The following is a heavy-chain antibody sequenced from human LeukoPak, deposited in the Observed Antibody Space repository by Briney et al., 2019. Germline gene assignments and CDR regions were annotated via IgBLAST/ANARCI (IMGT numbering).Heavy chain of an antibody. J-gene: IGHJ4*02. Sequence: PGGSLRLSCAASGFTFSSYSMNWVRQAPGKGLEWVSYISSSSTIYYADSVKGRFTISRDNAKNSLYLQMNSLRAEDTAVYYCARVRDQYPRIQLRLPAIDYWGQGTLVTVSS. D-gene: IGHD5-18*01. CDR1: GFTFSSYS. V-gene: IGHV3-48*01. CDR2: ISSSSTI. CDR3: ARVRDQYPRIQLRLPAIDY.